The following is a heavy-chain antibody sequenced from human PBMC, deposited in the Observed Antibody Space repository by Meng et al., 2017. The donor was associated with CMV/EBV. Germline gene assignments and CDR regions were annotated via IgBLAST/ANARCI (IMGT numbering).Heavy chain of an antibody. D-gene: IGHD1-7*01. Sequence: LVESGGVLIQPGGSLRLSCAASGFTVSNNYMRWFRQAPGKGLEWVSLIYSEGTTDYADSVKGRFTISRDNSKNTLYLQMNSLRAEDTAVYYCARDGNYHGVWGQGTLVTVSS. CDR2: IYSEGTT. V-gene: IGHV3-53*01. J-gene: IGHJ4*02. CDR1: GFTVSNNY. CDR3: ARDGNYHGV.